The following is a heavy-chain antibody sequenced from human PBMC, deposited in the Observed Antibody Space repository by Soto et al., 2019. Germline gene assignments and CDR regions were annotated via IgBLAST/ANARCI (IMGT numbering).Heavy chain of an antibody. D-gene: IGHD2-15*01. CDR3: ARDGTVPCSGGSCLFDY. V-gene: IGHV1-18*01. CDR1: GYTFTSYG. J-gene: IGHJ4*02. Sequence: QVQLVQSGAEVKKPGASVKVSCKASGYTFTSYGISWVRQAPGQGLEWMGWISAYNGNTNYAQKLQGRVTMTTDTSXSIXYMELRSLRSDDTAVYYCARDGTVPCSGGSCLFDYWGQGTLVTVSS. CDR2: ISAYNGNT.